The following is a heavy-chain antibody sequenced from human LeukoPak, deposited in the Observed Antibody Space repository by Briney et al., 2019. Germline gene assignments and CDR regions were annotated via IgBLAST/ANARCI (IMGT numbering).Heavy chain of an antibody. V-gene: IGHV4-39*01. CDR1: GGSISSTGYC. J-gene: IGHJ3*01. Sequence: SENLSLTCAVSGGSISSTGYCWAWIRQPPGKGLEWIGTIYYSGSTYHNTSLKSRITMSVDTSRNQFSLKLSSVDAADTAVYYCAKAGVRYFDSSGLYAFDFWGQGTTVTVSS. CDR3: AKAGVRYFDSSGLYAFDF. CDR2: IYYSGST. D-gene: IGHD3-22*01.